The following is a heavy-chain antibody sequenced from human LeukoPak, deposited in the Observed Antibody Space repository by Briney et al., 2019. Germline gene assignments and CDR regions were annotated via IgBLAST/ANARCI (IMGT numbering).Heavy chain of an antibody. CDR3: ARDLYYYGSGNFVPGLPDY. V-gene: IGHV3-48*03. CDR1: GFNFNTYE. D-gene: IGHD3-10*01. CDR2: ICGRGTTK. J-gene: IGHJ4*02. Sequence: GGSLRLSCAASGFNFNTYEMNWVRQAPGKGLEWVSYICGRGTTKYYADSVKGRLTTSRDNAENSLYRQMNDLRAEDTAVYYCARDLYYYGSGNFVPGLPDYWGQGTLVTVSS.